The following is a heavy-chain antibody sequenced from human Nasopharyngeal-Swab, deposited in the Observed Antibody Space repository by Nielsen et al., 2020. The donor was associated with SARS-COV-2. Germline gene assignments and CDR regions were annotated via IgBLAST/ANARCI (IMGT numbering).Heavy chain of an antibody. CDR2: ISYDGSNK. CDR3: VTATDHAFDI. J-gene: IGHJ3*02. Sequence: GESLKISCAASGFTFSSYGMHWVRQAPGKGLEWVAVISYDGSNKYYADSVKGRFTISRDNSKNTLYLQMNSLRPDDTAVYYCVTATDHAFDIWGQGTVVTVSS. V-gene: IGHV3-30*03. CDR1: GFTFSSYG.